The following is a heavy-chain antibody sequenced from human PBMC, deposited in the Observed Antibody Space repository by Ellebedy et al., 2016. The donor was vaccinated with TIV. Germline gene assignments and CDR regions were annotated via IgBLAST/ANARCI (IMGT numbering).Heavy chain of an antibody. J-gene: IGHJ4*02. CDR1: GFTFSSYS. CDR3: ARESGAVMVTHFDY. CDR2: ISSSGSTT. V-gene: IGHV3-48*01. D-gene: IGHD2-8*01. Sequence: GESLKISCAASGFTFSSYSMSWVRQAPGKGLEWVSYISSSGSTTFYADSVKGRFTISRDNAKNSLLLQMNSLRVEDTAVYYCARESGAVMVTHFDYWGRGTLVTVSS.